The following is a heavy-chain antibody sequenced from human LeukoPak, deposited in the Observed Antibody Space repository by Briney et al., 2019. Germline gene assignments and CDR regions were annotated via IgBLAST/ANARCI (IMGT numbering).Heavy chain of an antibody. CDR2: IYYSGST. V-gene: IGHV4-59*12. Sequence: PSETLSLTCTVSGGSISSYYWSWIRQPPGKGLEWIGYIYYSGSTNYNPSLKSRVTISVDTSKNQFSLKLSSVTAADTAVYYCARGGTIVGATRAFDIWGQGTMVTVSS. D-gene: IGHD1-26*01. CDR3: ARGGTIVGATRAFDI. J-gene: IGHJ3*02. CDR1: GGSISSYY.